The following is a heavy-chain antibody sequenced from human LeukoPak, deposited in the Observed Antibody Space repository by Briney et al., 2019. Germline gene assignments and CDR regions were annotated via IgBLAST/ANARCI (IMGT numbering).Heavy chain of an antibody. V-gene: IGHV3-11*01. CDR2: ISTRDNTI. J-gene: IGHJ6*03. CDR3: AKNGDRGAYCTGGTCYPYFYYYMDV. D-gene: IGHD2-15*01. Sequence: GGSLRLSCTASGFTFSDYYMSWIRQTPGKGLEWLSYISTRDNTIQYADSVKGRFTISRDYAKKSLYLQMNSLRAEHTAIYYCAKNGDRGAYCTGGTCYPYFYYYMDVWGKGTTVTI. CDR1: GFTFSDYY.